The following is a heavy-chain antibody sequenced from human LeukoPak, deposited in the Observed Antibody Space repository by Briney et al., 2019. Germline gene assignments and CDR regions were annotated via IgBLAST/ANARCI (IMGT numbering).Heavy chain of an antibody. CDR2: ITVGGGSTT. CDR3: AKGRVGGWNGGDC. Sequence: QPGGSLRLSCAASGFIFSSCAMTWVRQAPGKWLECVSAITVGGGSTTYYADSVKGRFTISAANSKNTLYLQMHSLRAEDTAIYYCAKGRVGGWNGGDCWGQGTLVTVSS. CDR1: GFIFSSCA. V-gene: IGHV3-23*01. D-gene: IGHD1-1*01. J-gene: IGHJ4*02.